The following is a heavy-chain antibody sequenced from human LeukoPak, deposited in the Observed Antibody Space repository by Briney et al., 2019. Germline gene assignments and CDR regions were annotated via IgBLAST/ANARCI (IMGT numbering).Heavy chain of an antibody. D-gene: IGHD6-13*01. V-gene: IGHV4-61*01. CDR2: KDYSGST. CDR1: GYSISSGFY. Sequence: SETLSLTCSVSGYSISSGFYWGWIRQPPGKGLEWIGYKDYSGSTNYNRSLKSRVTISVDTSKNQFSLKLSSVTAADTAVYYCARVYYSSSYDYWYFDLWGRGTLVTVSS. CDR3: ARVYYSSSYDYWYFDL. J-gene: IGHJ2*01.